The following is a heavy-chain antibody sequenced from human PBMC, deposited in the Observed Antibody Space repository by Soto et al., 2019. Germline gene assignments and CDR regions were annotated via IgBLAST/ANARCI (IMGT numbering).Heavy chain of an antibody. CDR2: IWYDGSNK. CDR1: GFTFSSYG. V-gene: IGHV3-33*06. CDR3: AKLTAA. J-gene: IGHJ4*02. Sequence: QVQLVESGGGVVQPGRSLRLSCAASGFTFSSYGMHWVRQAPGKGLEWVAVIWYDGSNKYYADSVKGRFTISRDNSKNTVYLQMNSLRDEDTAVYYCAKLTAAWGQGTLVTVSS. D-gene: IGHD6-13*01.